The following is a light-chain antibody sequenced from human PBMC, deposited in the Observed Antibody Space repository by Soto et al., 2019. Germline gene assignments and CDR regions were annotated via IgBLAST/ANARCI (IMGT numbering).Light chain of an antibody. CDR3: LQDYSYPST. J-gene: IGKJ3*01. CDR2: AAS. CDR1: QGIRKD. V-gene: IGKV1-6*01. Sequence: AIQMTQSPSSLSASVGDRVTITCRASQGIRKDLGWYQQKVGKAPKLLIYAASSLQSGVPLRFSGSGSGTDFTLTISSLQPEDVATYYCLQDYSYPSTFGPGTKVDLK.